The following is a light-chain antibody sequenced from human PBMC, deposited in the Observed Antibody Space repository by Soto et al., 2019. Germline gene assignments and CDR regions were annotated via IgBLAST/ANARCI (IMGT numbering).Light chain of an antibody. V-gene: IGLV3-1*01. J-gene: IGLJ2*01. CDR2: EDT. CDR3: PAWDSSSVV. CDR1: KLGDKY. Sequence: SYELTQPPSVSVSPGQTASITCSGDKLGDKYAYWYQQKPGQSPVLVIYEDTKPPSGIPERFSGYNSGSTATLTISGTQAMDEADYYCPAWDSSSVVFGGGTKLTVL.